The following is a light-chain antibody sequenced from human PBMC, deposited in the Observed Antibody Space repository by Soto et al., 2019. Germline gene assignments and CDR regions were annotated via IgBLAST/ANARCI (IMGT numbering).Light chain of an antibody. CDR2: DNN. J-gene: IGLJ2*01. CDR1: NSNIGSNT. Sequence: QAVVTQPPSASGTPGQRVTLSFSGSNSNIGSNTVNWYQQLPVTAPKLLIYDNNKRPSGVPGRFSDSKSGTSASLAICGLQSADEADYYCASWDDRLNGVIFGGGTKLTVL. CDR3: ASWDDRLNGVI. V-gene: IGLV1-44*01.